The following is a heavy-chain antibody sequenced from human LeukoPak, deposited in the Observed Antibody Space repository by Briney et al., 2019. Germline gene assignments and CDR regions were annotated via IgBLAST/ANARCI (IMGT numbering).Heavy chain of an antibody. V-gene: IGHV3-11*01. CDR1: GFTFSDYY. J-gene: IGHJ4*02. D-gene: IGHD2-21*02. Sequence: PGGSLRLSCAASGFTFSDYYMSWIRQTEGKGLEWISYISSSGSTLYYADSVKGRFTISRDNAKNSLYLQMDSLRADDSAIYYCARDGSYRRAVAAIQRPFDFWGQGTLVTVSS. CDR3: ARDGSYRRAVAAIQRPFDF. CDR2: ISSSGSTL.